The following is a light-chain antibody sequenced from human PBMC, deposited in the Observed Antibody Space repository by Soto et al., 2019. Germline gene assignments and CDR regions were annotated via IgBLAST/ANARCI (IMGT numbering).Light chain of an antibody. Sequence: IVLTQSPGTLSLSLGERATPSCRASQSVRSSYLAWYQQKPGQAPRLLIYGASSRATGIPGRFSGGGSGTEFTLTISRREPEDYAVYYCQQYNNWPPITVGQGTRLEIK. J-gene: IGKJ5*01. CDR2: GAS. CDR3: QQYNNWPPIT. V-gene: IGKV3-20*01. CDR1: QSVRSSY.